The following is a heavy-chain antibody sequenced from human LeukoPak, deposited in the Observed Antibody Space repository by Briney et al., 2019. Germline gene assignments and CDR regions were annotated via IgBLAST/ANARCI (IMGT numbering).Heavy chain of an antibody. CDR3: ARLQTYYDILTGYSQPYGMDV. CDR2: IYPGDSDT. V-gene: IGHV5-51*01. D-gene: IGHD3-9*01. J-gene: IGHJ6*02. Sequence: GESLKISCKGSGYSFTSYWIGWVRQMPGKGLEWMGIIYPGDSDTRYSPSFQGQVTISADKSISTAYLQWSSLKASDTAMYYCARLQTYYDILTGYSQPYGMDVWGQGTTVTVSS. CDR1: GYSFTSYW.